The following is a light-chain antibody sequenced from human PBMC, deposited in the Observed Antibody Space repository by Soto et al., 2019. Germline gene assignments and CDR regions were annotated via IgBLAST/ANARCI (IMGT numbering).Light chain of an antibody. CDR3: QQYGSSPPYT. CDR1: QSVSNNY. J-gene: IGKJ2*01. Sequence: EAVLTQSPGTLSLSPRERATLSCRASQSVSNNYFAWYQQKPGQAPRLLIFGSSDRATGIPDRFSGSGSGTDFTLTLSRLEPEDFAVYYCQQYGSSPPYTFGQGTKLEIK. V-gene: IGKV3-20*01. CDR2: GSS.